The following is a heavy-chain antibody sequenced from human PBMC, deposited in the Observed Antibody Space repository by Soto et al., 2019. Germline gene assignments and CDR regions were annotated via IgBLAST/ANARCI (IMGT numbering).Heavy chain of an antibody. Sequence: QVKLVQSGAEVKKPGSSVKVSCKTSGVSFNNNGIGWVRQAPGHGLEWMGGVSPTFRTSNYARKFQGRISINEDASTGKVNMELSSLTSEDTAQYYCARVLYYGSGSYSPYGMDVWGQGTTVTVSS. CDR2: VSPTFRTS. CDR3: ARVLYYGSGSYSPYGMDV. V-gene: IGHV1-69*01. J-gene: IGHJ6*02. CDR1: GVSFNNNG. D-gene: IGHD3-10*01.